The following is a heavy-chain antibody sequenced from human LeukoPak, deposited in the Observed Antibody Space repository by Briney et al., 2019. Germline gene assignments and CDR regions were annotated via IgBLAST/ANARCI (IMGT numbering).Heavy chain of an antibody. V-gene: IGHV3-23*01. D-gene: IGHD2-2*01. CDR2: ISGSGGST. CDR3: AKDLPYCSSTSCSFYWYFDL. CDR1: GFTFSSYA. Sequence: GGSLRLSCAASGFTFSSYAMGWVRQAPGKGLEWVSAISGSGGSTYYADSVKGRFTISRDNSKNTLYLQMNSLRAEDTAVYYCAKDLPYCSSTSCSFYWYFDLWAVAPWSLSPQ. J-gene: IGHJ2*01.